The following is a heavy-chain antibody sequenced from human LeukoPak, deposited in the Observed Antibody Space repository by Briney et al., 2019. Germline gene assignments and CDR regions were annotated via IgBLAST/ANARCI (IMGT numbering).Heavy chain of an antibody. J-gene: IGHJ6*03. CDR2: IYSGGRT. Sequence: GGSLRLSCAASGFTVSSNYMSWVRQAPGKGLEWGSVIYSGGRTYYADSVKGRFTISRDNSKNTLYLQMNSLRAEDTAVYYCAREIYGSGSYYYYYYYMDVWGKGTTVTVSS. CDR3: AREIYGSGSYYYYYYYMDV. V-gene: IGHV3-53*01. CDR1: GFTVSSNY. D-gene: IGHD3-10*01.